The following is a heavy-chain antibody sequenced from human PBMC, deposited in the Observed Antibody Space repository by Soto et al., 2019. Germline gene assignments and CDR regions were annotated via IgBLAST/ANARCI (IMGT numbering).Heavy chain of an antibody. Sequence: EVQLVESGGGLVKPGGSLRLSCVTSGFTFSRNTMNWVRQAPGKGLEWVASITSIGSYVYYADSVKGRFSASRDNANNSLSLQMNSLRPDDTAVYFCVKDEGIEAMDVWGQGTTVSVSS. J-gene: IGHJ6*02. CDR1: GFTFSRNT. V-gene: IGHV3-21*01. CDR3: VKDEGIEAMDV. CDR2: ITSIGSYV. D-gene: IGHD3-3*02.